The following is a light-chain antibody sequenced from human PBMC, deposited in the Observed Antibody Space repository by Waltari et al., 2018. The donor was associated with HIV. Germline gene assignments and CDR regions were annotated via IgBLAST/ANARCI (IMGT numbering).Light chain of an antibody. V-gene: IGLV1-44*01. Sequence: QSVLTQPPSASGTPGQRVPISCSGSSSTIGSNTVNWYQPLPGTAPKLLIYSNNQRPSGVPDRFSGSKSGTSASLAISGLQSEDEADYYCAAWDDSLNGYVFGTGTKVTVL. CDR1: SSTIGSNT. CDR2: SNN. CDR3: AAWDDSLNGYV. J-gene: IGLJ1*01.